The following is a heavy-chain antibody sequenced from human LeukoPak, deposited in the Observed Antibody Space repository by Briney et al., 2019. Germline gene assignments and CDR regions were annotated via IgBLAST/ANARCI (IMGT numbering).Heavy chain of an antibody. J-gene: IGHJ3*02. CDR2: IDPSDSYT. CDR3: ARHSLLWFGELGDAFDI. CDR1: GYSFTSYW. D-gene: IGHD3-10*01. Sequence: GESLKISCKGSGYSFTSYWISWVRQMPGKGLEWMGRIDPSDSYTNYSPSFQGHVTISADKSIGTAYLQWSSLKASDTAVYYCARHSLLWFGELGDAFDIWGQGTMVTVSS. V-gene: IGHV5-10-1*01.